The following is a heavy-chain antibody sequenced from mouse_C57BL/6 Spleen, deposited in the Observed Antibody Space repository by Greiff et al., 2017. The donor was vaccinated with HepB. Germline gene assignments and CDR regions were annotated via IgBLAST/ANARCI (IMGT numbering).Heavy chain of an antibody. CDR2: IDPSDSYT. V-gene: IGHV1-50*01. CDR3: ARTYYSNYVRGAMDY. Sequence: QVQLQQPGAELVKPGASVKLSCKASGYTFTSYWMQWVKQRPGQGLEWIGEIDPSDSYTNYNQKFKGKATLTVDTSSSTAYMQLSSLTSEDSAVYYCARTYYSNYVRGAMDYWGQGTSVTVSS. CDR1: GYTFTSYW. D-gene: IGHD2-5*01. J-gene: IGHJ4*01.